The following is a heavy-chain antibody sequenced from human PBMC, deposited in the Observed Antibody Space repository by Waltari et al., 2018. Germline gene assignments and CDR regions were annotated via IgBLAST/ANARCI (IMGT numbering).Heavy chain of an antibody. Sequence: QVQLQESGPGLVKPSGTLSLTCAVSGGSISSSNWWSWVRQPPGKGLEWIGEIYHSGDNKYNPFLKRRVTISVEKAKNQFSLKLSSGTAADTAVYYCAGGGGEWLRFFDYWGQGTLVTVSS. CDR3: AGGGGEWLRFFDY. CDR2: IYHSGDN. CDR1: GGSISSSNW. D-gene: IGHD5-12*01. V-gene: IGHV4-4*02. J-gene: IGHJ4*02.